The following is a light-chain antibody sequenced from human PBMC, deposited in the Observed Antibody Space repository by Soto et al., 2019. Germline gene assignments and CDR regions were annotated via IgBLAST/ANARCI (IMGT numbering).Light chain of an antibody. Sequence: EMVLTQSPGTLSLSPGERATLSCRASQSVTSRFFAWYQHKPGQAPRLLMYGASSRHTGIPDRFSGSVSGKDFNLTISRVEPEDSAVYYCHHYGSSMWSFGQGTKVDI. J-gene: IGKJ1*01. CDR1: QSVTSRF. V-gene: IGKV3-20*01. CDR2: GAS. CDR3: HHYGSSMWS.